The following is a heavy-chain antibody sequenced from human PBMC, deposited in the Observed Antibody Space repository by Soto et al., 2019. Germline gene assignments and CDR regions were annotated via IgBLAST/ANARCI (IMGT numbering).Heavy chain of an antibody. CDR1: GGTFISYT. D-gene: IGHD6-13*01. V-gene: IGHV1-18*01. CDR3: ARDILLAATDP. Sequence: ASVKVSCKASGGTFISYTISWGRQAPGQGLEWMGWISAYNGNTNYAQKLQGRVTMTTDTSTSTAYMELRSLRSDDTAVYYCARDILLAATDPWGQGTLVTVSS. J-gene: IGHJ5*02. CDR2: ISAYNGNT.